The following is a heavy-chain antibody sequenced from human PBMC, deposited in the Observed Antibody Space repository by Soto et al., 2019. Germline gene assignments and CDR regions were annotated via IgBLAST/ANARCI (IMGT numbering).Heavy chain of an antibody. D-gene: IGHD6-13*01. Sequence: GGSLRLSCAASGFTFSRYSMNWVRQAPGKGLEWVSTLSGDGSDPYYSDSVKGRFTISRDNSKDTLYLQMNSLRADDTALSFCAQLTPMYSSRWFGYWGQGTLVTVSS. CDR2: LSGDGSDP. V-gene: IGHV3-23*01. CDR1: GFTFSRYS. CDR3: AQLTPMYSSRWFGY. J-gene: IGHJ4*01.